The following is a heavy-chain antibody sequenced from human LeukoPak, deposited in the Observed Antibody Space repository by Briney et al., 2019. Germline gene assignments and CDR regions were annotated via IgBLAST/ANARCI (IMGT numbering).Heavy chain of an antibody. CDR2: ISYDESNK. CDR1: GFTFSSYG. V-gene: IGHV3-30*18. CDR3: AKDTPVPSYYDSWSGYLDY. Sequence: GGSLRLSCAASGFTFSSYGMHWVRRAPGKGLEWVAVISYDESNKYYADSVKGRFTISRDNSKNTLYLQMNSLRAEDTAVYYCAKDTPVPSYYDSWSGYLDYWGQGTLVTVSS. J-gene: IGHJ4*02. D-gene: IGHD3-3*01.